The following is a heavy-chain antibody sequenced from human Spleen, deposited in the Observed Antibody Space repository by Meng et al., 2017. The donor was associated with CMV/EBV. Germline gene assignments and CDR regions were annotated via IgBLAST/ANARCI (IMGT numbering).Heavy chain of an antibody. CDR1: GFTFSSYA. D-gene: IGHD2-2*02. CDR2: INSDGSDT. J-gene: IGHJ6*02. V-gene: IGHV3-74*01. CDR3: ARTYPNYYYGMDV. Sequence: GESLKISCAASGFTFSSYAMSWVRQAAGKGLVWVSHINSDGSDTTYADSVKGRFTISRDNAKNTLYLQMNSLRAEDVAVYYCARTYPNYYYGMDVWGQGTTVTVSS.